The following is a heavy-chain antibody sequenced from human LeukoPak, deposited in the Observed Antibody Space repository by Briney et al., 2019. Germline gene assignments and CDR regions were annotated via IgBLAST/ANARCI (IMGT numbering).Heavy chain of an antibody. V-gene: IGHV4-34*01. CDR1: GVSFSGYC. CDR3: ARSRGRGYSYGSNYFDY. CDR2: INHSGST. D-gene: IGHD5-18*01. J-gene: IGHJ4*02. Sequence: PSETLSLTCAVYGVSFSGYCWSWIRQPPGKGLEWIGEINHSGSTNYNPSLKSRVTISVDTSKNQFSLKLSSVTAADTAVYYCARSRGRGYSYGSNYFDYWGQGTLVTVSS.